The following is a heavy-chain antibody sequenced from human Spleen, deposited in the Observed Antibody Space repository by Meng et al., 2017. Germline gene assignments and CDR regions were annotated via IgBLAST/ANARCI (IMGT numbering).Heavy chain of an antibody. D-gene: IGHD4-23*01. Sequence: SLKISCAASGFTFDDYAMHWVRQAPGKGLEWVSGISWNSGSIGYADSVKGRFTISRDNAKNSLYLQMHSLRAEDAALYYCAKVTLIDAFDIWGQGTMVTVSS. CDR1: GFTFDDYA. V-gene: IGHV3-9*01. J-gene: IGHJ3*02. CDR2: ISWNSGSI. CDR3: AKVTLIDAFDI.